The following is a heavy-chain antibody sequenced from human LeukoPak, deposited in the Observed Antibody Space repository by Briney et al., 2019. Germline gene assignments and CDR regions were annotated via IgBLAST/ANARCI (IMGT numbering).Heavy chain of an antibody. CDR2: IIPIFGTA. J-gene: IGHJ5*02. CDR3: ARDLYEYQLLYGWFDP. CDR1: GGTFSSYA. V-gene: IGHV1-69*05. D-gene: IGHD2-2*02. Sequence: GASVKVSCKASGGTFSSYAIRWVRQAPGQGLEWMGGIIPIFGTANYAQKFQGRVTITTDESTSTAYMELSSLRSEDTAVYYCARDLYEYQLLYGWFDPWGQGTLVTVSS.